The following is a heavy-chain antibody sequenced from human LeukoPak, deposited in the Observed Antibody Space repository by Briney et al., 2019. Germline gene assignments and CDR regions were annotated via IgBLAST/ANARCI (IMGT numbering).Heavy chain of an antibody. CDR3: ARDSSSSWPNFDY. CDR1: GGSISSSNW. V-gene: IGHV4-4*02. CDR2: IYHSGST. J-gene: IGHJ4*02. Sequence: SETLSLTCAVSGGSISSSNWWSWVRQPPGKGLEWIGEIYHSGSTNYNPSLKSRVTTSVDKSKNQFSLKLSSVTAADTAVYYCARDSSSSWPNFDYWGQGTLVTVSS. D-gene: IGHD6-13*01.